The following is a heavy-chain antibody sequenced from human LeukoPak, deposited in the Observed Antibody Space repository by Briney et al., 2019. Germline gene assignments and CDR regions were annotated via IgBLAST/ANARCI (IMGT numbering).Heavy chain of an antibody. J-gene: IGHJ3*02. CDR3: ASSMEWELPDAFDI. V-gene: IGHV4-31*03. Sequence: PSQTLSLICTVSGGSISSGGYYWSWIRQHPGKGLEWIGYIYYSGSTYYNPSLKSRVTISVDTSKNQFSLKLSSVTAADTAVYYCASSMEWELPDAFDIWGQGTMVTVSS. D-gene: IGHD1-26*01. CDR1: GGSISSGGYY. CDR2: IYYSGST.